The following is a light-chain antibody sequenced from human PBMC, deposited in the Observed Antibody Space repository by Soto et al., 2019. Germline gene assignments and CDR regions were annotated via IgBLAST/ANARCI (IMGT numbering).Light chain of an antibody. Sequence: EIVLTQSPGTLSLSPGDRATLSCRASQSVISDYLAWYQQKPGQAPRLLIYGASGRATGIPDRFSGSGSGTDFTLTISRLEPEDFAVYYCHQYGSSPRTFGQGTKVDIK. J-gene: IGKJ1*01. CDR3: HQYGSSPRT. CDR2: GAS. CDR1: QSVISDY. V-gene: IGKV3-20*01.